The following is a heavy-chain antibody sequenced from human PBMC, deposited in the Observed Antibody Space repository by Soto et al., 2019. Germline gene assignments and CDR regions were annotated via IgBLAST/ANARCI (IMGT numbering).Heavy chain of an antibody. J-gene: IGHJ4*02. D-gene: IGHD1-20*01. CDR1: GFTFSSYE. CDR3: AKDLRYNWNPAAPGGLDY. CDR2: ISSSGSTI. Sequence: GGSLRLSCAASGFTFSSYEMNWVRQAPGKGLEWVSYISSSGSTIYYADSVKGRFTISRDNAKNSLYLQMNNLRAEDTGVYYCAKDLRYNWNPAAPGGLDYWGQGILVTVSS. V-gene: IGHV3-48*03.